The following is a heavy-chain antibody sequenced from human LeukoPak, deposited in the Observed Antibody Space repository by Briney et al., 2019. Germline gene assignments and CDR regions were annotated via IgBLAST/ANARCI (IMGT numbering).Heavy chain of an antibody. CDR1: GFPFSSYA. D-gene: IGHD6-13*01. Sequence: PGGSLRLSCAASGFPFSSYAMNWVRQAPGKGLEWVSAISGSGGFTYYADSVMGRFTISRDNSKNTLYLQMNSLRAEDTAIYYCAKRYRSSQWYYYYGMDVWGQGTTVTVSS. V-gene: IGHV3-23*01. CDR2: ISGSGGFT. CDR3: AKRYRSSQWYYYYGMDV. J-gene: IGHJ6*02.